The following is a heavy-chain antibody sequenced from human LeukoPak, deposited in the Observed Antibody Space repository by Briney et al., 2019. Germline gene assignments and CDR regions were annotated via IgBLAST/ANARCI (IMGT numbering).Heavy chain of an antibody. D-gene: IGHD6-19*01. CDR3: AGERGEEYSSGWYKRNYFDN. CDR1: GDSFTSVTDY. Sequence: SETLSLTCTVSGDSFTSVTDYWAWIRQPPGKGLEWIASGDYSGGTYYNPSLESRVAISADMSKNQFSLKLTSVTGADTAVYYCAGERGEEYSSGWYKRNYFDNWGQGIRVTVSS. J-gene: IGHJ4*02. CDR2: GDYSGGT. V-gene: IGHV4-39*07.